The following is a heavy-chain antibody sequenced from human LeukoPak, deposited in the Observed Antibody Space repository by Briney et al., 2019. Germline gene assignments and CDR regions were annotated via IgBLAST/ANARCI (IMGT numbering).Heavy chain of an antibody. V-gene: IGHV5-51*01. Sequence: GESLKISCKGSGYNFASSWIGWVRQMPGKSLEWMGIIYPGDSDTRNSPSFQGQVTISADKSISTAYLQWSSLKASDTAMYYCARPLLYSSGWYYFDYWGQGTLVTVSS. CDR3: ARPLLYSSGWYYFDY. CDR2: IYPGDSDT. CDR1: GYNFASSW. J-gene: IGHJ4*02. D-gene: IGHD6-19*01.